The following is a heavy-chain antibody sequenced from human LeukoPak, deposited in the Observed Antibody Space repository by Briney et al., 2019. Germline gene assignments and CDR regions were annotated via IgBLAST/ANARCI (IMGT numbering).Heavy chain of an antibody. Sequence: PGGSLRLSCTLSGFTVTSNYLNWVRQAPGKALEWVSVTYPNGRTKYVDSVKDRFTVSRDLSKNRMFLQMDSLRVDDTAVYYCARGLATDRWGQGTRVTVSS. CDR1: GFTVTSNY. J-gene: IGHJ4*02. CDR3: ARGLATDR. V-gene: IGHV3-66*01. CDR2: TYPNGRT. D-gene: IGHD1-14*01.